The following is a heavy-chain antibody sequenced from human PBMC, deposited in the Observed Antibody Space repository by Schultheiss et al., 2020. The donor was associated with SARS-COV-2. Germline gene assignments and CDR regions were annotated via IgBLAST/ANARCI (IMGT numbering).Heavy chain of an antibody. V-gene: IGHV1-69*10. CDR3: ARGGGNWFDP. Sequence: SVKVSCKASGGTFSSYTISWVRQAPGQGLEWMGGIIPILGIANYAQKFQGRVTMTRDTSTSTVYMELSSLRSEDTAVYYCARGGGNWFDPWGQGTLVTVSS. D-gene: IGHD3-16*01. CDR1: GGTFSSYT. CDR2: IIPILGIA. J-gene: IGHJ5*02.